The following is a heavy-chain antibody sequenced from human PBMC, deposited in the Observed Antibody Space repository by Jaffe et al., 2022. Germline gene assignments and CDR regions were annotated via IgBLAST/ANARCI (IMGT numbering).Heavy chain of an antibody. Sequence: QVQLQQWGAGLLKPSETLSLTCAVYGGSFSGYYWSWIRQPPGKGLEWIGEINHSGSTNYNPSLKSRVTISVDTSKNQFSLKLSSVTAADTAVYYCARGRTLRYFDWLLSGAFDIWGQGTMVTVSS. J-gene: IGHJ3*02. CDR1: GGSFSGYY. D-gene: IGHD3-9*01. CDR3: ARGRTLRYFDWLLSGAFDI. V-gene: IGHV4-34*01. CDR2: INHSGST.